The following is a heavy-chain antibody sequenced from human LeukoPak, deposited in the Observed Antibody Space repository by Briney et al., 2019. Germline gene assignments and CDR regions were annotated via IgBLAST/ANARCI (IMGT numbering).Heavy chain of an antibody. D-gene: IGHD3-16*01. V-gene: IGHV1-69*13. Sequence: GASVKVSCKASGGTFTNSAINWVRQAPGQGLEWMGRFVPIFGITKYSQKLQGRLTITADESTSTAYMELSSLRSDDTAVYFCAKGEAVTWHCYFDLWGRGTLVTVSS. CDR2: FVPIFGIT. J-gene: IGHJ2*01. CDR3: AKGEAVTWHCYFDL. CDR1: GGTFTNSA.